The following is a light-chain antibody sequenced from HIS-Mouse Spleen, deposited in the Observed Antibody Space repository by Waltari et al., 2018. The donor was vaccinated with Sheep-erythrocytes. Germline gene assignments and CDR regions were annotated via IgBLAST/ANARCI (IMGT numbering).Light chain of an antibody. CDR2: EVS. CDR3: CSYAGSSTLV. J-gene: IGLJ2*01. Sequence: QSALTQPASVSGSPGQSITISCTGTSSHGGCYNLVPWYQQHTGKAPKLMIYEVSKRPSGVSNRFSGSKSGNTASLTISGLQAEDEADYYCCSYAGSSTLVFGGGTKLTVL. CDR1: SSHGGCYNL. V-gene: IGLV2-23*02.